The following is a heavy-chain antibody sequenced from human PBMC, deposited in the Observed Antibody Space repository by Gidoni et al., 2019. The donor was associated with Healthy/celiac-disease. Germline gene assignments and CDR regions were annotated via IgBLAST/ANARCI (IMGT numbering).Heavy chain of an antibody. J-gene: IGHJ4*02. CDR2: IYYSGST. CDR3: ARGHPGIAVAGTNFDY. V-gene: IGHV4-61*01. Sequence: QVQLQESGPGLVKPSETLSLTCTVSGGSVSSGSYYWSWIRQPPGKGLEWIGYIYYSGSTNYNPSLKSRVTISVDTSKNQFSLKLSSVTAADTAVYYCARGHPGIAVAGTNFDYWGQGTLVTVSS. D-gene: IGHD6-19*01. CDR1: GGSVSSGSYY.